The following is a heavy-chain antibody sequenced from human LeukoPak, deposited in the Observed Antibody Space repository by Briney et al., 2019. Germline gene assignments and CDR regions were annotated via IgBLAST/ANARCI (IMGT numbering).Heavy chain of an antibody. D-gene: IGHD1-26*01. CDR2: IYYSGST. J-gene: IGHJ4*02. V-gene: IGHV4-39*07. Sequence: SETLSLTCTVSGGFISSGNHYWGWFRQSPGKGLEWIGSIYYSGSTYYNPSLKSRVTISVDTSENQFSLKLTSMTVADTAIYYCARGGGRVKAYRFDHWGQGVLVTVSS. CDR3: ARGGGRVKAYRFDH. CDR1: GGFISSGNHY.